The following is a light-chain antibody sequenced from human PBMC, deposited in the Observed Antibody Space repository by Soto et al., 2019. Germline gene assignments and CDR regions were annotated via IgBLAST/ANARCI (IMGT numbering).Light chain of an antibody. J-gene: IGLJ1*01. CDR1: SSDVGGYNY. CDR2: EVS. Sequence: QSALTQPASVSGSPGQSITISCTGTSSDVGGYNYVSWYQQHPGKAPKLMIYEVSNRPSGVSNRFSGSKSGNTDSLTISGLQAEDEAEYYCSSYTSSSIDYVFGTGTKLTVL. CDR3: SSYTSSSIDYV. V-gene: IGLV2-14*01.